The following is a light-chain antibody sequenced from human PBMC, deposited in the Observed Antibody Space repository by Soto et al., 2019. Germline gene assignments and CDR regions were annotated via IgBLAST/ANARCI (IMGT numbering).Light chain of an antibody. CDR1: QNISKY. V-gene: IGKV1-39*01. CDR3: QQSYKTPFT. Sequence: DIQMTQSPSSLSASVGDRVTITCRASQNISKYLNWYQRKPGKAPKLLIYAASTLQSGVPPRFSGSESGTEFTLTISSLQPEDFGDYICQQSYKTPFTFGPGTKVDIK. CDR2: AAS. J-gene: IGKJ3*01.